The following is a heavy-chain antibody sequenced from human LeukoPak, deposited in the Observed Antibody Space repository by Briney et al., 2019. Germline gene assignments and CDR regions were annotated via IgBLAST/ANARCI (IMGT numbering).Heavy chain of an antibody. D-gene: IGHD3-3*01. CDR1: GFTFSSYW. J-gene: IGHJ4*02. V-gene: IGHV3-7*01. CDR2: IKQDGSEK. Sequence: GGSLRLSCAASGFTFSSYWMSWVRRAPGKGLEWVANIKQDGSEKYYVDSVKGRFTISRDNAKNSLYLQMNSLRAEDTAVYYCARDQGYDFWSGLVSDYWGQGTLVTVSS. CDR3: ARDQGYDFWSGLVSDY.